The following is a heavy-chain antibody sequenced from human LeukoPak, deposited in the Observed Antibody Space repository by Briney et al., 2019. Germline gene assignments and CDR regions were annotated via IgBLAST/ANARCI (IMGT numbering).Heavy chain of an antibody. CDR3: AKDNDYSSSWYSLPDY. D-gene: IGHD6-13*01. Sequence: PGRSLRLSCAASGFTFDDYAMHWVRQAPGKGLEWVSGISWNSGSIGYADSAKGRFTISRDNAKNSLYLQMNSLRAEDTALYYCAKDNDYSSSWYSLPDYWGQGTLVTVSS. CDR1: GFTFDDYA. CDR2: ISWNSGSI. J-gene: IGHJ4*02. V-gene: IGHV3-9*01.